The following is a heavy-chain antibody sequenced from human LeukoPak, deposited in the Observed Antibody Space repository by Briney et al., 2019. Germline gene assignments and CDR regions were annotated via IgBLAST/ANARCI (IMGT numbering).Heavy chain of an antibody. Sequence: SGGSLRLSCAASGFTFSSYSMNWVRQAPGKGLEWVSYISSSSSTIYYADSVKGRFTISRDNAKNSLYLQMNSLRAEDTAVYYCAREIRGNWFDPWGQGTLVTVSS. CDR1: GFTFSSYS. J-gene: IGHJ5*02. V-gene: IGHV3-48*04. CDR2: ISSSSSTI. CDR3: AREIRGNWFDP.